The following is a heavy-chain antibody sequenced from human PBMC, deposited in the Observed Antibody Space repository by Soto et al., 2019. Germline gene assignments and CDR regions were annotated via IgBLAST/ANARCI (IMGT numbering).Heavy chain of an antibody. V-gene: IGHV3-33*01. CDR3: ARVGTYYYDSSGYLWP. D-gene: IGHD3-22*01. CDR1: GFTFSSYG. Sequence: GGSLRLSCAASGFTFSSYGMHWVRQAPGKGLEWVAVIWYDGSNKYYADSVKGRFTISRDNSKNTLYLQMNSLRAEDTAVYYCARVGTYYYDSSGYLWPWGQGTLVTVPS. CDR2: IWYDGSNK. J-gene: IGHJ5*02.